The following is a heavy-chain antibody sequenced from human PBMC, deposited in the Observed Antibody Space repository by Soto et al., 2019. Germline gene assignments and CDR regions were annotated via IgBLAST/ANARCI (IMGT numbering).Heavy chain of an antibody. Sequence: SETLSLTCAVSGGSISSGGYSWSWIRQQPGKGLEWIGYMYHSGSTYYNPSLKSRVTISIDRSKSHFSLKLSSVTAADTAVYYCASSRGCYTTSCYGWCDPWGQGTLVTVSS. CDR2: MYHSGST. D-gene: IGHD2-2*01. V-gene: IGHV4-30-2*01. CDR3: ASSRGCYTTSCYGWCDP. CDR1: GGSISSGGYS. J-gene: IGHJ5*02.